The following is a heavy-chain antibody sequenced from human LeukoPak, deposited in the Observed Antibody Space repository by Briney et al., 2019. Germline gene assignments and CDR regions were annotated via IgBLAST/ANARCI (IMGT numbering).Heavy chain of an antibody. Sequence: ASVKVSCKVSGYTLTELSMHWVRPAPGKGLEWMGGFDPEDGETIYAQKFQGRVTMTEDTSTDTAYMELSSLRSEDTAVYYCATVLFRELSNWFDPWGQGTLVTVSS. CDR1: GYTLTELS. CDR3: ATVLFRELSNWFDP. CDR2: FDPEDGET. J-gene: IGHJ5*02. D-gene: IGHD3-10*01. V-gene: IGHV1-24*01.